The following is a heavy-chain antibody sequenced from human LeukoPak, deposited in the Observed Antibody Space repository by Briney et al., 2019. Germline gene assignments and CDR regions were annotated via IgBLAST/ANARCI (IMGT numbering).Heavy chain of an antibody. CDR1: GGSISSYY. J-gene: IGHJ4*02. V-gene: IGHV4-59*01. D-gene: IGHD6-6*01. CDR2: IYYSGST. CDR3: ARGMIAARPRGNFDY. Sequence: KPSETLSLTCTVSGGSISSYYWSWIRQPPGKGLEWLGYIYYSGSTNYNPSLKGRVTISVDTSKNQFSLKLSSVTAADTAVYYCARGMIAARPRGNFDYWGQGTLVTVSS.